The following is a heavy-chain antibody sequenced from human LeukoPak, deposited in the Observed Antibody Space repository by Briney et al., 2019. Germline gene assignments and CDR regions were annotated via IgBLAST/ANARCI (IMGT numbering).Heavy chain of an antibody. CDR1: GGSFSSYY. CDR2: IYSSGST. D-gene: IGHD3-10*01. CDR3: ARTSARGAQFDY. V-gene: IGHV4-4*07. J-gene: IGHJ4*02. Sequence: AETLSLTCSVSGGSFSSYYWSWIRQPAGKGLEWIGRIYSSGSTNYNPSLTTRVTMSLDTSKNKFSLILTTVTAADTAVYYCARTSARGAQFDYWGQGTLVTVSS.